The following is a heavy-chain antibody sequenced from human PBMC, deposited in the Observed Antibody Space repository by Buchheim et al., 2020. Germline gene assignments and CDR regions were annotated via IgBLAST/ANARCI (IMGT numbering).Heavy chain of an antibody. D-gene: IGHD3-9*01. J-gene: IGHJ6*02. CDR1: GGSISSYY. CDR2: IYYSGST. V-gene: IGHV4-59*01. CDR3: ARVIARYFDWLGLGYYYGMDV. Sequence: QVQPQESGPGLVKPSETLSLTCTVSGGSISSYYWSWIRQPPGKGLEWIGYIYYSGSTNYNPSLKSRVTISVDTSKNQFSLKLSSVTAADTAVYYCARVIARYFDWLGLGYYYGMDVWGQGTT.